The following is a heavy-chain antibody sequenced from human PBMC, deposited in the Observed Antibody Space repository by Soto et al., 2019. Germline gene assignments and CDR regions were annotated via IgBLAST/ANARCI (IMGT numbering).Heavy chain of an antibody. CDR3: ARDHCSGGSCYSQYYFDY. V-gene: IGHV4-59*01. CDR1: GGSISSYY. CDR2: IYYSGST. J-gene: IGHJ4*02. D-gene: IGHD2-15*01. Sequence: SETLSLTCTVSGGSISSYYWSWIRQPPGKGLEWIGYIYYSGSTNYNPSLKSRVTISVDTSKNQFSLKLSSVTAADTAVYYCARDHCSGGSCYSQYYFDYWGQGTLVTVSS.